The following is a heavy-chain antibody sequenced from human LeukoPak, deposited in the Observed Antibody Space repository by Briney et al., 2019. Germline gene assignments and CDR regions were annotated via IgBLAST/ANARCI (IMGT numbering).Heavy chain of an antibody. V-gene: IGHV3-48*02. CDR2: ISNSGTT. CDR1: GFTFSTYG. Sequence: GGSLRLSCAASGFTFSTYGMTWVRQAPGKGLEWVSIISNSGTTYYADSVKGRFTISRDNAQNSLYLQMNSLRDEDTAVYYCAIEGYCSGGTCYTNWFDTWGQGTLVTVSS. CDR3: AIEGYCSGGTCYTNWFDT. J-gene: IGHJ5*02. D-gene: IGHD2-15*01.